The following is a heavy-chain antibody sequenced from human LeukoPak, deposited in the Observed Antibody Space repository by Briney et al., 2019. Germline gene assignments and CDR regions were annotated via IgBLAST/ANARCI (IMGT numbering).Heavy chain of an antibody. Sequence: GGSLRLSCVASGFTFNNYAMNWVRQAPGKGLEWVSSISSSGRTTYYPDSLKGRITVSRDNSKNTLSLQLNNLRADDTAVYYCARGGFSYLLVAEFWGQGALVTVSS. CDR1: GFTFNNYA. V-gene: IGHV3-23*01. CDR3: ARGGFSYLLVAEF. J-gene: IGHJ4*02. D-gene: IGHD5-18*01. CDR2: ISSSGRTT.